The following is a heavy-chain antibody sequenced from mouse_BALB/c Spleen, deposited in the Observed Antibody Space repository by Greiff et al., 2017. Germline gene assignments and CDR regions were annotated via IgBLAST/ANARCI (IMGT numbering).Heavy chain of an antibody. CDR3: ARDDGNYLYAMDY. V-gene: IGHV14-1*02. CDR1: GFNIKDYY. Sequence: VQLQQSGAELVRPGALVKLSCKASGFNIKDYYMHWVKQRPEQGLEWIGWIDPENGNTIYDPKFPGKASITADTSSHTAYLQLSSLTSEDTAVYYCARDDGNYLYAMDYWGQGGSGTVAS. CDR2: IDPENGNT. J-gene: IGHJ4*01. D-gene: IGHD2-1*01.